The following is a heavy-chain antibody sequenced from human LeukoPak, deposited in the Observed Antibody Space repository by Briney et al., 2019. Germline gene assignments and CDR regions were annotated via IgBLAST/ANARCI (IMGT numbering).Heavy chain of an antibody. J-gene: IGHJ3*02. CDR2: INPNSGGT. V-gene: IGHV1-2*02. CDR1: GYTFTGYY. CDR3: ARDIYTARDAFDI. D-gene: IGHD3-16*01. Sequence: ALVKVSCKASGYTFTGYYMHWVRQAPGQGLEWMGWINPNSGGTNYAQKFQGRVTMTRDTSISTAYMELSRLRSDDTAVYYCARDIYTARDAFDIWGQGTMVTVSS.